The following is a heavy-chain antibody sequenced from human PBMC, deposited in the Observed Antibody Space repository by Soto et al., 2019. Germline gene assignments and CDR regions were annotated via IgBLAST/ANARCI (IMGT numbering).Heavy chain of an antibody. J-gene: IGHJ6*03. CDR3: ARGYGSGSDYYYYMDV. CDR1: GGSFSGYY. D-gene: IGHD3-10*01. V-gene: IGHV4-34*01. Sequence: QVQLQQWGAGLLKPSETLSLTCAVYGGSFSGYYWNWIRQPPGKGLEWIGEINHSGSTNYNPSLKGRVTISVDTSKNQFSLKLSSVTAADTAVYYCARGYGSGSDYYYYMDVWGKGTTVTVSS. CDR2: INHSGST.